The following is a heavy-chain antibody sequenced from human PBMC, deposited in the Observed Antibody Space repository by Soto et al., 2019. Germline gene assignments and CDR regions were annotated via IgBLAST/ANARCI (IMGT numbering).Heavy chain of an antibody. J-gene: IGHJ6*02. CDR1: GFTFSSYA. CDR3: VKGDSSSWYSDYYYYYCMDV. Sequence: GGSLRLSCSASGFTFSSYAMHWVRQAPGKGLEYVSAISSNGGSTYYADSVKGRFTISRDNSKNTLYLQMSSLRAEDTAVHYCVKGDSSSWYSDYYYYYCMDVWGQGTTVTVSS. CDR2: ISSNGGST. V-gene: IGHV3-64D*06. D-gene: IGHD6-13*01.